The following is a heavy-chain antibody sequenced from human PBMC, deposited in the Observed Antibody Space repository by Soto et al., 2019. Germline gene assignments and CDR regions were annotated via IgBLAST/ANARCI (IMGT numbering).Heavy chain of an antibody. CDR1: GFTFSSYD. CDR3: AGRVGADIP. J-gene: IGHJ5*02. Sequence: EVQLVESGGGLAQPGGSLRLSCATSGFTFSSYDMHWVRQFTGKRLEWVSAVASTGETYYSDSVRGRFVISRENAKNSFHLQMDTLAAGDTAVYYCAGRVGADIPWGQGTLVTVSS. D-gene: IGHD1-26*01. V-gene: IGHV3-13*01. CDR2: VASTGET.